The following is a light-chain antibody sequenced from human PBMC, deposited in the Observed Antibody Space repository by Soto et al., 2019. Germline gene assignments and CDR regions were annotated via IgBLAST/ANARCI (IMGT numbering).Light chain of an antibody. Sequence: EIVLTHSQATLSFSPLERGSLXNKTSQSVSSYLAWYQQKPGQAPRLLIYDASNRATGIPARFSGSGSGTDFTLTISSLEPEDFAVYYCQQRNNWPPITFGQGTRLEIK. CDR3: QQRNNWPPIT. J-gene: IGKJ5*01. CDR1: QSVSSY. CDR2: DAS. V-gene: IGKV3-11*01.